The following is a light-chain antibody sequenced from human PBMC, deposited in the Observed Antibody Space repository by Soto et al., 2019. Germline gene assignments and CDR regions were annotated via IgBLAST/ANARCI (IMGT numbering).Light chain of an antibody. Sequence: EIVMTQSPATLSVSPGERATLSCRASQSGSSNFAGYQQKPGRAPRLLIYAASTRATGIPARFNGSGYGTEFTLTISSLQSEDFAVYSCQQYNNWHALTFGGGTKVEVK. CDR3: QQYNNWHALT. V-gene: IGKV3-15*01. CDR1: QSGSSN. CDR2: AAS. J-gene: IGKJ4*01.